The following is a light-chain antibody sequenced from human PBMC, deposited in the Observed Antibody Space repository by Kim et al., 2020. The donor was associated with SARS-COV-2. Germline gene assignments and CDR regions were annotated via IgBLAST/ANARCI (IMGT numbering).Light chain of an antibody. CDR2: DKK. Sequence: ALGQGVRIPGQGDSLRSYYASWYQQKPGQAPVLVIYDKKNRPSGIPDRFSGSSSGNTASLTISGAQAEDEADYYCNSRDSSDNHRVFGGGTQLTVL. CDR3: NSRDSSDNHRV. V-gene: IGLV3-19*01. J-gene: IGLJ2*01. CDR1: SLRSYY.